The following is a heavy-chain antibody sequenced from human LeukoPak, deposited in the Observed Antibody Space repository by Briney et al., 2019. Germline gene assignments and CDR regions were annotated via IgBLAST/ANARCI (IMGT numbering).Heavy chain of an antibody. CDR2: IYYSGRT. V-gene: IGHV4-39*01. D-gene: IGHD6-13*01. CDR1: GGSISSSSYY. Sequence: PSETLSLTCTVSGGSISSSSYYWGWIRQPPGKGLEWIGSIYYSGRTYYNPSLKSRVTISVDTSKNQFSLKLSSVTAADTAVYYCAVPNSSSWYEGTMDVWGKGTTVTISS. CDR3: AVPNSSSWYEGTMDV. J-gene: IGHJ6*03.